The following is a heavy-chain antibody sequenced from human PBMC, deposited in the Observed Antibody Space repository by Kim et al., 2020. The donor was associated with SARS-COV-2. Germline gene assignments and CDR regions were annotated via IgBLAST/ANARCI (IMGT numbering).Heavy chain of an antibody. V-gene: IGHV1-18*04. CDR2: ISSYSGNT. CDR3: ARGGTSSRLPGFYYYGMDV. J-gene: IGHJ6*02. CDR1: GYTFTSYG. D-gene: IGHD6-6*01. Sequence: ASVKVSCKASGYTFTSYGFNWVRQAPGQGLELMGWISSYSGNTNYAQKLQGRVTMTTDTSTSTAYMELNNLRSDDTAVYYCARGGTSSRLPGFYYYGMDVWGQGTTVTVSS.